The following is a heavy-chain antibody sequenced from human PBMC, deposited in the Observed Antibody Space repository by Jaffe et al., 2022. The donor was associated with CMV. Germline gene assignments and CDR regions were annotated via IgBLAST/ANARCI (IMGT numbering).Heavy chain of an antibody. V-gene: IGHV4-39*01. J-gene: IGHJ5*02. Sequence: QLQLQESGPGLVKPSETLSLTCTVSGGSISSSSYYWGWIRQPPGKGLEWIGSIYYSGSTYYNPSLKSRVTISVDTSKNQFSLKLSSVTAADTAVYYCARCVGYSYGSFDPWGQGTLVTVSS. CDR1: GGSISSSSYY. CDR2: IYYSGST. CDR3: ARCVGYSYGSFDP. D-gene: IGHD5-18*01.